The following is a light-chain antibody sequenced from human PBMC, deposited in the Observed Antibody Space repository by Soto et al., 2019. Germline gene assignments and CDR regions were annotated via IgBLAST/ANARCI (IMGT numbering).Light chain of an antibody. CDR1: QGISSY. Sequence: EMQLTQYPSFLSASVGDRVTITCRASQGISSYLAWYQQKPGKAPKLLIYAASTLQSGVPSRFSGSGSGTEFTLTISSLQPEDFATYYCQQLNSYPLTFGGGTKVDIK. CDR2: AAS. V-gene: IGKV1-9*01. CDR3: QQLNSYPLT. J-gene: IGKJ4*01.